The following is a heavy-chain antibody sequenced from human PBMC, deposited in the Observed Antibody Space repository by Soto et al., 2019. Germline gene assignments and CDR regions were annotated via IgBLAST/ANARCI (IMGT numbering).Heavy chain of an antibody. D-gene: IGHD6-13*01. V-gene: IGHV4-59*01. CDR3: AKYRRTEAEGFTLDY. Sequence: SETLSLTCTVSGDSINHYYWCWIRQPPGKRPKWIGYIYYTGSTTYNPSLESRVTMSVDTSRNQFSLKLSSVNAADTAVYYCAKYRRTEAEGFTLDYWGRGTLVTVSS. CDR2: IYYTGST. CDR1: GDSINHYY. J-gene: IGHJ4*02.